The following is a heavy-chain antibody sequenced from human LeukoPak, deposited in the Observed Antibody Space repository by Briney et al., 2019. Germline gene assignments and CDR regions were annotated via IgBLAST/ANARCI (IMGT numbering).Heavy chain of an antibody. Sequence: GASVKVSCKSSGYTFTSYDINWVREATGQGLEWMGWMNPNSGNTGYAQKFQGRVTITRNTSISTAYMELSSLRSEDTAVYYCARAYSRIAARRGAGYYYYMDVWGKGTTVTVSS. CDR2: MNPNSGNT. V-gene: IGHV1-8*03. CDR1: GYTFTSYD. D-gene: IGHD6-6*01. J-gene: IGHJ6*03. CDR3: ARAYSRIAARRGAGYYYYMDV.